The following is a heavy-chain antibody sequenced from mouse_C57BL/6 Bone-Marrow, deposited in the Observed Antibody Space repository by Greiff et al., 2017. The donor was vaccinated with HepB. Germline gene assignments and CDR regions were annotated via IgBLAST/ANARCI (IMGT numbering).Heavy chain of an antibody. J-gene: IGHJ3*01. CDR3: TTYYDYPWFAY. Sequence: QLQQSGAELVRPGASVKLSCTASGFNIKDDYMHWVKQRPEQGLEWIGWIDPENGDTEYASKFQGKATITADTSSNTAYLQLSSLTSEDTAVYYCTTYYDYPWFAYWGQGTLVTVSA. D-gene: IGHD2-4*01. CDR2: IDPENGDT. V-gene: IGHV14-4*01. CDR1: GFNIKDDY.